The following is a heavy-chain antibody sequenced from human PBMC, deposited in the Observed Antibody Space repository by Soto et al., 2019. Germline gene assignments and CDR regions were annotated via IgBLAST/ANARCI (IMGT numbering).Heavy chain of an antibody. J-gene: IGHJ3*02. Sequence: SETLSLTCTVSCGSISSYYWSWIRQPPGKGLEWIGYIYYSGSTNYNPSLKSRVTISVDTSKNQFSLKLSSVTAADTAVYYCARDDDGSTYTDALDIWGQGTMVTVSS. CDR1: CGSISSYY. CDR3: ARDDDGSTYTDALDI. V-gene: IGHV4-59*12. CDR2: IYYSGST. D-gene: IGHD3-22*01.